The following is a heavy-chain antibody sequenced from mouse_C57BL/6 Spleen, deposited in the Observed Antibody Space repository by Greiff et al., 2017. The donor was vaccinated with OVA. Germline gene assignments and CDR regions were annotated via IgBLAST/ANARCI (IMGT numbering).Heavy chain of an antibody. CDR2: IHPTSGST. V-gene: IGHV1-64*01. CDR3: ARMDGNYDYYAMDY. D-gene: IGHD2-1*01. J-gene: IGHJ4*01. Sequence: QVQLQQPGAELVKPGASVKLSCKASGYTFTSYWMHWVKQRPGQGLEWIGMIHPTSGSTNYNEKFKSKATLTVDKSSSTAYMQLSSLTSEDSAVYYCARMDGNYDYYAMDYWGQGTSVTVSS. CDR1: GYTFTSYW.